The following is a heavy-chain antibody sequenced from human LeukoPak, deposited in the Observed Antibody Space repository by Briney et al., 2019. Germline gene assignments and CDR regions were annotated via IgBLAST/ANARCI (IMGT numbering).Heavy chain of an antibody. CDR1: GGSFSGYY. V-gene: IGHV4-4*07. D-gene: IGHD3-9*01. J-gene: IGHJ6*03. CDR3: AREQNYDILTGYYRPDFSYYYYYMDV. CDR2: IYTSGST. Sequence: SETLSLTCAVYGGSFSGYYWSWIRQPAGKGLEWIGRIYTSGSTNYNPSLKSRVTISVDTSKNQFSLKLSSVTAADTAVYYCAREQNYDILTGYYRPDFSYYYYYMDVWGKGTTVTVSS.